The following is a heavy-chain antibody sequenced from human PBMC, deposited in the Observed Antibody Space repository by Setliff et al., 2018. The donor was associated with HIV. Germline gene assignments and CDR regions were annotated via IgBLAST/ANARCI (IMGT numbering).Heavy chain of an antibody. Sequence: GASVKVSCKTSGYTFTDYYIHWVRQAPGQRLEWMGQVNSKFGDTRYAEKFQGRVNLTRDTSIGTASMELRRLTSDDTAVYYCARSPPAKHHFDYWGQGTPVTVSS. J-gene: IGHJ4*02. V-gene: IGHV1-2*06. CDR1: GYTFTDYY. CDR2: VNSKFGDT. CDR3: ARSPPAKHHFDY.